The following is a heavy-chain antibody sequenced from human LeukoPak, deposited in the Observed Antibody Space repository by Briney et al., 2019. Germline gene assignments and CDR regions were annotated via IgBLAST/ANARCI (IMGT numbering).Heavy chain of an antibody. D-gene: IGHD3-3*01. Sequence: PGGSLRLSCAASGFTFSSYSINWVRQAPGKGLEWVSYISSSSSTIYYADSVKGRFTISRDNAKNSLYLQMNSLRDEDTAVYYCARAQRTTIFGVVIQDAFDIWGQGTMVTVSS. CDR3: ARAQRTTIFGVVIQDAFDI. J-gene: IGHJ3*02. CDR1: GFTFSSYS. V-gene: IGHV3-48*02. CDR2: ISSSSSTI.